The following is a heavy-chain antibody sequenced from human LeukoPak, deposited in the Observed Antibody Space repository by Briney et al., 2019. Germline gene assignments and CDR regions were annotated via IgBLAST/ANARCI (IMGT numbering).Heavy chain of an antibody. CDR3: ARGVMITFGGVLDAFDI. CDR2: IYYSGST. D-gene: IGHD3-16*01. J-gene: IGHJ3*02. V-gene: IGHV4-59*01. CDR1: GGSISSYY. Sequence: SGTLSLTCTVSGGSISSYYWSWIRQPPGKGLEWIGYIYYSGSTNYNPSLKSRVTISVDTSKNQFSLKLSSVTAADTAVYYCARGVMITFGGVLDAFDIWGQGTMVTVSS.